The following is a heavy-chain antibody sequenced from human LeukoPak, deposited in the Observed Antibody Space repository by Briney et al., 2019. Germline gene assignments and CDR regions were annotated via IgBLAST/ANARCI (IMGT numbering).Heavy chain of an antibody. CDR1: GGSISSYY. D-gene: IGHD3-3*01. V-gene: IGHV4-4*07. Sequence: SETLSLTCTVSGGSISSYYWSWIRQTAGKGLEWIGRIYTSGSTYYNPSLKSRVTISVDTSKNQFSLKLSSVTAADTAVYYCARVPTDFWSGFDYWGQGTLVTVSS. J-gene: IGHJ4*02. CDR3: ARVPTDFWSGFDY. CDR2: IYTSGST.